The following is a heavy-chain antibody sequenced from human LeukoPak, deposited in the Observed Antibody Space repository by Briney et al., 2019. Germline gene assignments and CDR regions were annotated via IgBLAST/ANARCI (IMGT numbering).Heavy chain of an antibody. CDR2: INHSGST. J-gene: IGHJ3*02. D-gene: IGHD1-20*01. CDR1: GGSFSGYY. V-gene: IGHV4-34*01. Sequence: SETLSLTCAVYGGSFSGYYWSWIRQPPGKGLEWIGEINHSGSTNYNPSLKSRVTISVVTSKNQFSLKLSSVTAADTAVYYCARGRITGTSDAFDIWGQGTMVTVSS. CDR3: ARGRITGTSDAFDI.